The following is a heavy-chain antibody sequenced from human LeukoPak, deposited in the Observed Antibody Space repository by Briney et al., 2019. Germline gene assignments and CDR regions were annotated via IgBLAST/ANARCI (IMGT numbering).Heavy chain of an antibody. CDR3: ARGPYSSRSLGFDY. CDR1: GFAFSVFD. J-gene: IGHJ4*02. CDR2: TSIDGNIR. Sequence: PGGSLRLSCTASGFAFSVFDMHWVRQAPGKGLERVAVTSIDGNIRYYADSVKGRFIISRDNSKNTLYLQMNSLRAEDTAVYYCARGPYSSRSLGFDYWGQGTLVTVSS. D-gene: IGHD6-13*01. V-gene: IGHV3-30-3*01.